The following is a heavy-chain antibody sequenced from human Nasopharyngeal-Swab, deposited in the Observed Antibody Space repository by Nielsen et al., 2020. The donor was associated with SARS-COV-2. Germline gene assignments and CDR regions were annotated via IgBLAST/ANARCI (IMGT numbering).Heavy chain of an antibody. Sequence: ASVTVSCKVSGYTLTELSMHWVRQAPGKGLDWMGGFDPEDGETIYAQKFQGRVTMTEDTSTDTAYMELSSLRSEDTAVYYCATGPAAGNPTWWFDPWGQGTLVTVSS. CDR1: GYTLTELS. J-gene: IGHJ5*02. CDR2: FDPEDGET. V-gene: IGHV1-24*01. D-gene: IGHD6-13*01. CDR3: ATGPAAGNPTWWFDP.